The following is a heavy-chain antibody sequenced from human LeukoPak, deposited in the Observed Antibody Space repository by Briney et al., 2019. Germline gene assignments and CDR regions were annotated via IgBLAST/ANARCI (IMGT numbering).Heavy chain of an antibody. CDR2: ISYDGSNK. J-gene: IGHJ4*02. CDR3: AKNGDSSGYYSVDY. D-gene: IGHD3-22*01. Sequence: PGRSLRLSCAASGFTFSSYGMHWVRQAPGKGLEWVAVISYDGSNKYYADSVKGRFTISRDNSKNTLYLQMNSLSAEDTAVYYRAKNGDSSGYYSVDYWGQGTLVTVSS. V-gene: IGHV3-30*18. CDR1: GFTFSSYG.